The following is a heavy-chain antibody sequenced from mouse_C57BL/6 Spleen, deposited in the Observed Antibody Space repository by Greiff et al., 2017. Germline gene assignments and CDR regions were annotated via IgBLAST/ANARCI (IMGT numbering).Heavy chain of an antibody. D-gene: IGHD1-1*01. V-gene: IGHV5-16*01. CDR1: GFTFSDYY. CDR2: INYDGSST. CDR3: ARITTVDWYFEV. Sequence: EVMLVESEGGLVQPGSSMKLSCTASGFTFSDYYMAWVRQVPEKGLEWVANINYDGSSTYYLDSLKSRFIISRDNAKNILYLQMSSLKAEDTATYYCARITTVDWYFEVWGTGTTVTVSS. J-gene: IGHJ1*03.